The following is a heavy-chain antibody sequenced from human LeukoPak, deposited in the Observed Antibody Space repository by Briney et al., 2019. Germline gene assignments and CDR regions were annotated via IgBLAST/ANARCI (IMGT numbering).Heavy chain of an antibody. Sequence: GGTLRLSCAASGFTFSRHGINWVRQAPGKGLEWVSYISSSSRTIYYADSVKGRFTISRDNAKNSLYLQMNSLRAEDTAVYYCARVRTTMTTVEYYFDYWGQGTLVTVSS. CDR3: ARVRTTMTTVEYYFDY. D-gene: IGHD4-11*01. J-gene: IGHJ4*02. CDR2: ISSSSRTI. V-gene: IGHV3-48*01. CDR1: GFTFSRHG.